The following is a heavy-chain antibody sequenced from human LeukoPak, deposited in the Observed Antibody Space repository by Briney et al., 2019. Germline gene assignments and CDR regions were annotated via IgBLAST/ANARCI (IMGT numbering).Heavy chain of an antibody. CDR2: IKQDGSEK. D-gene: IGHD1-20*01. CDR3: ARAGNWNDGGYFDY. V-gene: IGHV3-7*01. J-gene: IGHJ4*02. Sequence: GGSLRLSCAASGFRFSTYWMSWVRQAPGEGLEWVANIKQDGSEKYYVDSVKGRFTISRDNAKNSLYLQMNSLRAEDTAVYYCARAGNWNDGGYFDYWGQGTLVTVSS. CDR1: GFRFSTYW.